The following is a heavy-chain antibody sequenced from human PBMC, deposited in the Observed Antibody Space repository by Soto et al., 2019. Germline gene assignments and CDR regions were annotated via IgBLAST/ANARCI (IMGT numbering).Heavy chain of an antibody. V-gene: IGHV1-69*13. CDR2: IIPIFGTA. J-gene: IGHJ2*01. CDR3: ARDRRPLVGDYGFWYFDL. Sequence: AASVKVSCKASGGTFSSYAISWVRQAPGQGLEWMGGIIPIFGTANYAQKFQGRVTITADESTSTAYMELSSLRSEDTAVYCCARDRRPLVGDYGFWYFDLWGRGTLVTVSS. D-gene: IGHD4-17*01. CDR1: GGTFSSYA.